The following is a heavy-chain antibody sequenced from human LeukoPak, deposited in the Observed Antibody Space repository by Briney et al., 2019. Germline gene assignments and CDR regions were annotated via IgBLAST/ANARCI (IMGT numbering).Heavy chain of an antibody. CDR1: GVSISSYY. CDR2: IFYSGNT. D-gene: IGHD1-26*01. J-gene: IGHJ4*02. CDR3: ARLAAISGSDYPDD. V-gene: IGHV4-59*08. Sequence: TASETLSLTCTVSGVSISSYYWSWIRRPPGKGLEWIGYIFYSGNTIYNPSLKSRVTISVDTSKNHFSLRLRSVTAADTAVYYCARLAAISGSDYPDDWGQGTLVTVSS.